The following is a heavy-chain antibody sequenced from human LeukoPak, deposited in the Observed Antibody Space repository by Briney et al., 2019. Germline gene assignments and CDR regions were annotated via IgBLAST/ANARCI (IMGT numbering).Heavy chain of an antibody. D-gene: IGHD2-21*02. CDR2: NHWKGGNT. CDR1: GLTLDDYG. J-gene: IGHJ5*02. Sequence: PGGSLRLPCAASGLTLDDYGMSWVRQAPGKGLEWVCGNHWKGGNTGYADSGKGRFTICRDNAKNSLYLQMNSLRAEDTALYYCAREKGYCGGDGYNPNWFDPWGQGTLVTVSS. CDR3: AREKGYCGGDGYNPNWFDP. V-gene: IGHV3-20*04.